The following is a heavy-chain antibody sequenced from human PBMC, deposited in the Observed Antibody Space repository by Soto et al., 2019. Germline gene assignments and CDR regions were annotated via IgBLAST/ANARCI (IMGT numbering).Heavy chain of an antibody. CDR2: IYYSGST. Sequence: SEPLSLTSTVSGGSISSYYWSWIRQPAGKGLEWIGRIYYSGSTNYNPSLKSRVTISVDTSKNQFSLKLSSVTAADTAVYYCARARWYYYGSGSYYYFDYWGQGTLVTVSS. V-gene: IGHV4-4*07. D-gene: IGHD3-10*01. CDR3: ARARWYYYGSGSYYYFDY. J-gene: IGHJ4*02. CDR1: GGSISSYY.